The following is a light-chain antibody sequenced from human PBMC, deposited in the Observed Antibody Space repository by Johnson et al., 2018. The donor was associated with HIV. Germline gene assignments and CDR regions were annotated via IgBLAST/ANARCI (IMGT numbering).Light chain of an antibody. J-gene: IGLJ1*01. V-gene: IGLV1-51*02. CDR1: SSNIGNNY. CDR2: ESN. CDR3: GTWDDSLSALYF. Sequence: QSVLTQPPSVSAAPGQKVTISCSGSSSNIGNNYVSWYQQLPGTAPKLLIYESNKRPSGIPDRFSGSKSGTSATLGITGLQTGDEADYYCGTWDDSLSALYFFGTGTKVTVL.